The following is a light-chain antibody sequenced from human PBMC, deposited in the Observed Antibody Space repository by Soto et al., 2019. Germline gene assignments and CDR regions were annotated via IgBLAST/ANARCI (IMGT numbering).Light chain of an antibody. CDR3: QQSYSTPRT. CDR2: AAS. J-gene: IGKJ1*01. CDR1: QSISSY. V-gene: IGKV1-39*01. Sequence: DIQMTQSPSSLSASVGDRVTITCRASQSISSYLNWYQQKPGKAPKLLIYAASSLQSGVPSRFSGSGSGTDFALTISSLQPEDFGTYYCQQSYSTPRTFGQGTRWIS.